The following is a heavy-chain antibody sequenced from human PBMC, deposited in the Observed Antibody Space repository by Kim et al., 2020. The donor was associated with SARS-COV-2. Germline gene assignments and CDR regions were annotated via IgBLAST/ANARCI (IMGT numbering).Heavy chain of an antibody. CDR3: ARSGTGDAIDS. V-gene: IGHV1-8*01. Sequence: AAGQGLEWRGWWNPSGGATGSAQKFQARLTMTRDISVNTAYMELTSLTSEDSAVYYCARSGTGDAIDSWGQGTLVTVSS. D-gene: IGHD1-1*01. J-gene: IGHJ4*02. CDR2: WNPSGGAT.